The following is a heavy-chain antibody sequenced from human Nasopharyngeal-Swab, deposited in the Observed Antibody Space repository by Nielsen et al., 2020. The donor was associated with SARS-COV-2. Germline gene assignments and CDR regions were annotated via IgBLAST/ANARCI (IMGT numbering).Heavy chain of an antibody. D-gene: IGHD5-12*01. CDR3: VRATNLGGSLWVPDY. J-gene: IGHJ4*02. V-gene: IGHV3-74*01. Sequence: GESLKISCAASGFTFSSYWMHWVRQAPGKGLVWVSRINDDGRDTIYADSVKGRFTISRDNAKNTLYLQMNSLRDEDTAVYYCVRATNLGGSLWVPDYWGQGTLVTVSS. CDR2: INDDGRDT. CDR1: GFTFSSYW.